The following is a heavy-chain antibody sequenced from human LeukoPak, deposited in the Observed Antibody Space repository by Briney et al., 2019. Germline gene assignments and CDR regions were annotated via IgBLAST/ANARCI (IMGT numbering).Heavy chain of an antibody. V-gene: IGHV4-59*01. D-gene: IGHD3-3*01. CDR2: IHYSGST. Sequence: SETLSLTRTVSGDSIRSYYWSWIRQPPGKGLEWIGYIHYSGSTNYNPSLKSRITISVDMSKNQFSLTLSSVTAADPPVYYFTGGNYDFWTGHPNLLDPWGEETLVTVSS. CDR3: TGGNYDFWTGHPNLLDP. J-gene: IGHJ5*02. CDR1: GDSIRSYY.